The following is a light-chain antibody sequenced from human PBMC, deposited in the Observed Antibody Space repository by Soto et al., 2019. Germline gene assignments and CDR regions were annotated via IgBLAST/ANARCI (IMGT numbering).Light chain of an antibody. CDR1: RSNIGRNF. J-gene: IGLJ3*02. Sequence: QSALTQSPSASGTPGQRVTISGSGSRSNIGRNFAYWYQHVPGTAPRLLIQRNNERPSGVPDRFSGSKSGTSVSLAISGLRSDDEATYYCAAWDDNLDAQVFGGGTKLTVL. V-gene: IGLV1-47*01. CDR3: AAWDDNLDAQV. CDR2: RNN.